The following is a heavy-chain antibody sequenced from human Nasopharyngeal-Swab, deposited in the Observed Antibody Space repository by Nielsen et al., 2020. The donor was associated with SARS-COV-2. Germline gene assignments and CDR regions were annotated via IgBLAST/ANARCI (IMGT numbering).Heavy chain of an antibody. CDR1: GGSISSGDYY. Sequence: SETLSLTCTVSGGSISSGDYYWSWIRQPPGKGLEWNGYIYYSGSTYYNPSLKSRVTISVDTSKNQFSLKLSSVTAADTAVYYCASSPFHCTNGVCYIGTYYYYMDVWGKGTTVTVSS. CDR2: IYYSGST. V-gene: IGHV4-30-4*08. J-gene: IGHJ6*03. D-gene: IGHD2-8*01. CDR3: ASSPFHCTNGVCYIGTYYYYMDV.